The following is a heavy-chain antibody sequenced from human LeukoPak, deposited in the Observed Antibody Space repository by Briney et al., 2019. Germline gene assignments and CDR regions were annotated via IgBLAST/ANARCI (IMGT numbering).Heavy chain of an antibody. Sequence: SETLSLTCTVSGGSISSSSYYWGWIRQPPGKGLEWIGSIYYSGSTHYNPSLKSRVTISVDTSKNQFSLKLSSVTAADTAVYYCAREARPTYYYDSSGYSHYMDVWGKGTTVTVSS. V-gene: IGHV4-39*07. J-gene: IGHJ6*03. CDR2: IYYSGST. CDR3: AREARPTYYYDSSGYSHYMDV. D-gene: IGHD3-22*01. CDR1: GGSISSSSYY.